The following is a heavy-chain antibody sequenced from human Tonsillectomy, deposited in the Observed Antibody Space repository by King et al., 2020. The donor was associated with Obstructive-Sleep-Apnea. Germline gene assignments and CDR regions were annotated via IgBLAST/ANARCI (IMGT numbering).Heavy chain of an antibody. CDR3: ARDRSSGGYGMDV. V-gene: IGHV3-21*01. CDR2: IIRSSRFI. D-gene: IGHD6-19*01. CDR1: GFTFSSDS. Sequence: EVQLVESGGGLVKPGGSLRLSCAASGFTFSSDSMNWVRQAPGKGLWWVSSIIRSSRFIYYADSVKGRFIISTDNAKNSLYLQMNSLRAEDTAVYYCARDRSSGGYGMDVWGQGTTVTVSS. J-gene: IGHJ6*02.